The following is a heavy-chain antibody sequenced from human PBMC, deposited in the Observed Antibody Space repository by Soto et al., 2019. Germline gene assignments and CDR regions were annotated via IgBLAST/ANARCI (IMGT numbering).Heavy chain of an antibody. V-gene: IGHV3-73*02. D-gene: IGHD6-13*01. CDR3: AGPGYSNSWYEDYFDY. CDR1: GFSFSAAA. CDR2: IRSKANNFAT. Sequence: EVQLVESGGGLVQPGGSLKLSCVASGFSFSAAAMHWVRQASGKGLEWVGRIRSKANNFATAYAASVNGRFTISRDDSKNTADLQMNSLKTEDTAVYFFAGPGYSNSWYEDYFDYWGQGTLVTVSS. J-gene: IGHJ4*02.